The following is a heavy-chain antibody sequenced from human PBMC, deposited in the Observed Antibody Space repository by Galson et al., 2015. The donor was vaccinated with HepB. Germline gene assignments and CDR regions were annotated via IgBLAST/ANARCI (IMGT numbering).Heavy chain of an antibody. J-gene: IGHJ4*02. V-gene: IGHV4-39*01. CDR2: IYYSGST. CDR3: ARQPHYYDSSGYYGIGLIDY. Sequence: SETLSLTCTVSGGSISSSSYYWGWIRQPPGKGLEWIGSIYYSGSTYYNPSLKSRVTISVDTSKNQFSLKLSSVTAADTAVYYCARQPHYYDSSGYYGIGLIDYWGQGTLVTVSS. CDR1: GGSISSSSYY. D-gene: IGHD3-22*01.